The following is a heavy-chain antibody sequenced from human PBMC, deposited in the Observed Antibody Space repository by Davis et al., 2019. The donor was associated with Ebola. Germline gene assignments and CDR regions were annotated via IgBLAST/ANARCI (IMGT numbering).Heavy chain of an antibody. CDR1: GFTFSSYG. D-gene: IGHD3-10*01. V-gene: IGHV3-30*18. Sequence: LRLSCAASGFTFSSYGMHWVRQAPGKGLEWVAVISYDGSNKYYADSVKGRFTISRDNSKNTLYLQMNSLRAEDTAVYYCAKDRALGYYYYMDVWGKGTTVTVSS. CDR3: AKDRALGYYYYMDV. CDR2: ISYDGSNK. J-gene: IGHJ6*03.